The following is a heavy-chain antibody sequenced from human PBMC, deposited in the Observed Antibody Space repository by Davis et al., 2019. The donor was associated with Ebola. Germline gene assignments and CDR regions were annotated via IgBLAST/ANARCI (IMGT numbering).Heavy chain of an antibody. CDR3: AKEVGSSGWYTVED. Sequence: GESLKISCAASGFTFDSYAMTWVRRAPGKGLEWVSTIRPSGGRTYYTNSVKGRFTISRDDSKNTPDLQMNSLRVEDTAVYYCAKEVGSSGWYTVEDWGQGTLVTVSS. V-gene: IGHV3-23*01. D-gene: IGHD6-19*01. CDR1: GFTFDSYA. J-gene: IGHJ4*02. CDR2: IRPSGGRT.